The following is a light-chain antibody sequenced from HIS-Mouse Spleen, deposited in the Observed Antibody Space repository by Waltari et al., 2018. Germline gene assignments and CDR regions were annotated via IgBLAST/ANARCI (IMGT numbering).Light chain of an antibody. CDR1: ALPKKY. CDR3: YSTDSSGNHRV. Sequence: SYELTQPPSVSVSPGQTARITCAGDALPKKYAHWYQQKSGQAPVLFIYEDSKRPSGIPERFSGSSSGTMATLTISGAQVEDEADYYCYSTDSSGNHRVFGGGTKLTVL. CDR2: EDS. J-gene: IGLJ2*01. V-gene: IGLV3-10*01.